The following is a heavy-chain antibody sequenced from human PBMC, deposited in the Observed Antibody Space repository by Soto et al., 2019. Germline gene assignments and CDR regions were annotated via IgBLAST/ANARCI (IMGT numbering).Heavy chain of an antibody. Sequence: GGSLRLSCAASGFTFSSYSMNWVRQAPGKGLEWVSYISSSSSTIYYADSVKGRFTISRDNAKNSLYLQMNSLRAEDTAVYYCARGTSGYGMLPFDYWGQGTLVTVSS. CDR2: ISSSSSTI. D-gene: IGHD5-12*01. CDR1: GFTFSSYS. V-gene: IGHV3-48*01. CDR3: ARGTSGYGMLPFDY. J-gene: IGHJ4*02.